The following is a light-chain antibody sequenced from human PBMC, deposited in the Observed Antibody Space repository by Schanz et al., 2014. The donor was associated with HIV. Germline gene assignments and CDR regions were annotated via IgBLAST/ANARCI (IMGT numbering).Light chain of an antibody. CDR1: QSVSSSY. CDR2: GAS. J-gene: IGKJ3*01. Sequence: EIVLTQSPGTLSLSPGERATLSCRASQSVSSSYLAWYQQKPGQAPRLLIYGASTRAIGFPARFSGSDSGTDFTLTISRVEPEDFAVYYCQHYGSSFGPGTKVDIK. V-gene: IGKV3-20*01. CDR3: QHYGSS.